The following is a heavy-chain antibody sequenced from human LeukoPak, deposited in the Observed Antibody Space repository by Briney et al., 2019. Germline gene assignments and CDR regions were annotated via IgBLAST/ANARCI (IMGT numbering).Heavy chain of an antibody. V-gene: IGHV3-23*01. CDR3: ANLGVMNGILTGYYSEGVDY. CDR1: GFTFSSYA. D-gene: IGHD3-9*01. J-gene: IGHJ4*02. CDR2: ISGSGGST. Sequence: PGGSLRLSCAASGFTFSSYAMSWVRQAPGKGLEWVSAISGSGGSTYYADSVKGRFTISRDNSKNTLYLQMNSLRAEDTAVYYCANLGVMNGILTGYYSEGVDYWGQGTLVTVSS.